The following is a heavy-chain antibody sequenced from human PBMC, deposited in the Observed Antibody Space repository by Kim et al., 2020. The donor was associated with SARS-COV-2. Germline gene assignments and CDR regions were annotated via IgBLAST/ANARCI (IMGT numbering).Heavy chain of an antibody. D-gene: IGHD6-13*01. V-gene: IGHV1-18*01. Sequence: AQKRQGRVTMTTDTSTSTAYMELRSLRSDETAVYYCARHDSSWRPNWFDPWGQGTLVTVSS. CDR3: ARHDSSWRPNWFDP. J-gene: IGHJ5*02.